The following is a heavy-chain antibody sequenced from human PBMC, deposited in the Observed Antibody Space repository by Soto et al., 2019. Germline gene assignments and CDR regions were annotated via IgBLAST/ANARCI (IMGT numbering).Heavy chain of an antibody. CDR1: GASISSSSYY. V-gene: IGHV4-39*01. Sequence: SETLSLTCTVYGASISSSSYYWGWIRQPPGKGLEWVGSIYYSGRTFYNPALKSRVTISVDTSKNQFSLKLSSVTAADTAVYYCARHPYPPGYSNGWSLVDYWGQGTLVT. CDR3: ARHPYPPGYSNGWSLVDY. CDR2: IYYSGRT. D-gene: IGHD6-19*01. J-gene: IGHJ4*02.